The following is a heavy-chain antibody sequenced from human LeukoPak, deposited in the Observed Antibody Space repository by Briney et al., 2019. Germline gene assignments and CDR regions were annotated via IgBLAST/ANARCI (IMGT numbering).Heavy chain of an antibody. Sequence: SQTLSLTCTVSGGSISSGGYYWSWIRQHPGKGLEWIGYIYYSGSTYYNPSLKSRVTISVDTSKNQFSPKLSSVTAADTAVYYCARGRTTVTSPYYFDYWGQGTLVTVSS. J-gene: IGHJ4*02. V-gene: IGHV4-31*03. CDR1: GGSISSGGYY. CDR2: IYYSGST. D-gene: IGHD4-17*01. CDR3: ARGRTTVTSPYYFDY.